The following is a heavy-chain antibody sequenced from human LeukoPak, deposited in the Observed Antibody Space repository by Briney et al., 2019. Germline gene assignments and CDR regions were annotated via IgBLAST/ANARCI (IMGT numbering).Heavy chain of an antibody. CDR2: IYSGGST. D-gene: IGHD2-2*01. J-gene: IGHJ3*02. V-gene: IGHV3-53*01. Sequence: PGGSLRLSCAASGFTVSSNYMSWVRQAPGKGLEWVSVIYSGGSTYYADSVKGRFTISRDNSKNTLHLQMNSLRAEDTAVYYCARDTGYCSSTSCYGAFDIWGQGTVVTVSS. CDR3: ARDTGYCSSTSCYGAFDI. CDR1: GFTVSSNY.